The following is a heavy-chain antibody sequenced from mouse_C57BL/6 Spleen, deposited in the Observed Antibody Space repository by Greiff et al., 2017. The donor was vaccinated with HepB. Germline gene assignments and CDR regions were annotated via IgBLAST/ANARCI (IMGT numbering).Heavy chain of an antibody. CDR1: GYTFTDYY. V-gene: IGHV1-26*01. CDR2: INPNNGGT. D-gene: IGHD1-1*01. CDR3: ARSCGYGSSYDFAY. J-gene: IGHJ3*01. Sequence: EVQLQQSGPELVKPGASVKISCKASGYTFTDYYMNWVKQSHGKSLEWIGDINPNNGGTSYNQKFKGKATLTVDKSSSTAYMELRSLTSEDSAVYYCARSCGYGSSYDFAYWGQGTLVTVSA.